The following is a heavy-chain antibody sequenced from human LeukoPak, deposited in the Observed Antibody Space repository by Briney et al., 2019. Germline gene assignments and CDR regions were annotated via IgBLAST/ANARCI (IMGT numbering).Heavy chain of an antibody. J-gene: IGHJ4*02. Sequence: PSETLSLTCTVSGGSISSYYWSWIRQPPGKGLEWIGYIYYSGSTNYNPSLKSRVTISVDTSKNQFSLKLSSVTAADTAVYYCARDPAIFGVVTGYWGQGTLVTVSS. CDR3: ARDPAIFGVVTGY. CDR1: GGSISSYY. D-gene: IGHD3-3*01. V-gene: IGHV4-59*01. CDR2: IYYSGST.